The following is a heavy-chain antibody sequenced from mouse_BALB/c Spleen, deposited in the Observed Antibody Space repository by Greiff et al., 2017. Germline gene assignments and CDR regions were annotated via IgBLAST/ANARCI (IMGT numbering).Heavy chain of an antibody. CDR3: ARSGGLRSYYAMDY. Sequence: DVKLVESGGGLVQPGGSRKLSCAASGFTFSSFGMHWVRQAPEKGLEWVAYISSGSSTIYYADTVKGRFTISRDNPKNTLFLQMTSLRSEDTAMYYCARSGGLRSYYAMDYWGQGTSVTVSS. CDR2: ISSGSSTI. CDR1: GFTFSSFG. V-gene: IGHV5-17*02. D-gene: IGHD2-4*01. J-gene: IGHJ4*01.